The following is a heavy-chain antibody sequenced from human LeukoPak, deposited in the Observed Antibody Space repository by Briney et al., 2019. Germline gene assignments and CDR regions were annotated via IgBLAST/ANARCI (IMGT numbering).Heavy chain of an antibody. D-gene: IGHD5-18*01. V-gene: IGHV4-39*07. CDR1: GGSININTYY. J-gene: IGHJ6*03. CDR2: IYYSGST. Sequence: SETLSLTCTVSGGSININTYYWGWIRQPPGKGLEWIGSIYYSGSTYYNPSLKSRVTISVDTSKNQFSLKLSSVTAADTAVYYCARVSKAWIQLWLRVSYMDVWGKGTTVTVSS. CDR3: ARVSKAWIQLWLRVSYMDV.